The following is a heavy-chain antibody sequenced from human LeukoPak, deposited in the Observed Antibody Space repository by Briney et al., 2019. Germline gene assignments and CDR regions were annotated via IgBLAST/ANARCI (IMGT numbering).Heavy chain of an antibody. CDR1: GFTFSTYW. CDR2: ISGSGGST. Sequence: GGSLRLSCAASGFTFSTYWMHWVRQAPGKGLVWVAGISGSGGSTNYADSVKGRFTISRDNPKNTLYLQTNSLRAEDTAVYFCAERGVVIRVILVGFHKEAYYFDSWGQGALVTVSS. CDR3: AERGVVIRVILVGFHKEAYYFDS. J-gene: IGHJ4*02. D-gene: IGHD3-22*01. V-gene: IGHV3-23*01.